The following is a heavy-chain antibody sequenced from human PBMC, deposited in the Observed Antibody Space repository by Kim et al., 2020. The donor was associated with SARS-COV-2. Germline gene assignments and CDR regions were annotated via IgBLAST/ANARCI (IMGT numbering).Heavy chain of an antibody. D-gene: IGHD6-19*01. CDR2: ISSSGSKI. J-gene: IGHJ5*02. Sequence: GGSLRLSCGASGFSFSDYSINWVRQAPGKGLEWVAYISSSGSKIYYLDSVKGRFTISRDNAKNSVYLQMNSLRAEDTAVYYCTRYSTAWYEIGGNWFDPWGQGTLVTVSS. V-gene: IGHV3-21*01. CDR3: TRYSTAWYEIGGNWFDP. CDR1: GFSFSDYS.